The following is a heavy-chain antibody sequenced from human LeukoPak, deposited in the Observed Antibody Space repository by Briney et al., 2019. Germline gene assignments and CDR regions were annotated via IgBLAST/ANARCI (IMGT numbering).Heavy chain of an antibody. CDR2: IYYSGST. J-gene: IGHJ5*02. V-gene: IGHV4-59*01. CDR3: ARMSNSWFDP. Sequence: SETLSLTCTVSGGSINSYYWSWIRQPPGKGLEWIGYIYYSGSTNYNPSLKSRVTISVDTSKNQFSLKLSSVTAADTAVYYCARMSNSWFDPWGQGTLVTDSS. CDR1: GGSINSYY.